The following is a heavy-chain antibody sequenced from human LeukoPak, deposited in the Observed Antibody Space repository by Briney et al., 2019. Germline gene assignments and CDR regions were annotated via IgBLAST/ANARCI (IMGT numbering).Heavy chain of an antibody. CDR2: IYYSGST. J-gene: IGHJ4*02. CDR1: GGSIRGYY. CDR3: ARGALDTKTRFDY. V-gene: IGHV4-59*01. D-gene: IGHD5-18*01. Sequence: SETLSLTCTVSGGSIRGYYWSWIRQPPGKGLEWIGYIYYSGSTKYNPSLKSRVTISVDASKNQFSLRLSSLTAADTAVYYCARGALDTKTRFDYWGQGTLVTVSS.